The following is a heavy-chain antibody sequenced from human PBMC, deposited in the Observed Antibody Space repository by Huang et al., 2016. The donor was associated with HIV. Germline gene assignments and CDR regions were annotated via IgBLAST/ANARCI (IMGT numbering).Heavy chain of an antibody. D-gene: IGHD6-13*01. CDR3: TRGKGALDY. V-gene: IGHV3-49*03. J-gene: IGHJ4*02. CDR1: GFTFGDYA. CDR2: IRSKDSGGTT. Sequence: EVQLVESGGGLVQPGRSLRRSCTASGFTFGDYAMSWFRQGQGKGGDGVGCIRSKDSGGTTEYAASVKGRFTISRDDSKSIAYLQMNSLKTEDTAVYYCTRGKGALDYWGQGTLVTVSS.